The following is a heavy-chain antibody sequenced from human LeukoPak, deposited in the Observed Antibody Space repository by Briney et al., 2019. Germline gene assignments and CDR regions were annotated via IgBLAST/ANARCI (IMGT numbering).Heavy chain of an antibody. D-gene: IGHD4-11*01. J-gene: IGHJ4*02. CDR2: FDPERGKI. Sequence: ASVKVSCKVAGHSLTELSMHWVRQVPGKGLEWMGGFDPERGKIIYAQRFQGRVTLTEDTSADTAYMQLSNLRSEDTAVYYCATIYTNYAVFHFWGQGTLVTVSS. V-gene: IGHV1-24*01. CDR1: GHSLTELS. CDR3: ATIYTNYAVFHF.